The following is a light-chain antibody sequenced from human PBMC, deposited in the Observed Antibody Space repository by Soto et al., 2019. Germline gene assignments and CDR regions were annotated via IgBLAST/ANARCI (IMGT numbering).Light chain of an antibody. CDR2: GSS. J-gene: IGKJ2*01. CDR3: QQSYSTPPD. CDR1: QGVSDW. V-gene: IGKV1-12*01. Sequence: DIQMTQSPSSVSASVGDSVTITCRASQGVSDWVAWYQQKPGEAPKLLIYGSSSLLSGVPSRFSGTRSGTDFTLTISSLQPEDFATYYCQQSYSTPPDFGQGTKLEIK.